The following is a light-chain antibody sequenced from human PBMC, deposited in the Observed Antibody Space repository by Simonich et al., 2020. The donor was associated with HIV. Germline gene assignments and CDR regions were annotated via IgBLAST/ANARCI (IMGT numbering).Light chain of an antibody. V-gene: IGKV1-39*01. J-gene: IGKJ1*01. CDR3: QQSYNSPWT. CDR1: QSISTF. CDR2: GAS. Sequence: DIQITQSPSPLSASVGDRVTNTCRASQSISTFLKWYQQKPGKAPKVLIYGASSLQSGVPSRFSGSGSWTDFTLTISSLQPEDFATYFCQQSYNSPWTFGQGTKVEI.